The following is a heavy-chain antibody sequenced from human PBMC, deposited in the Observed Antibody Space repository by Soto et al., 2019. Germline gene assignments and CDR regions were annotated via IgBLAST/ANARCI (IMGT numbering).Heavy chain of an antibody. CDR3: ARTIAVAGMAKYYYYYGMDV. V-gene: IGHV3-30-3*01. J-gene: IGHJ6*02. CDR1: GFTFSSYA. D-gene: IGHD6-19*01. CDR2: ISYDGSNK. Sequence: GGSLRLSCAASGFTFSSYAMHLVRQAPGKGLEWVAVISYDGSNKYYADSVKGRFTISRDNSKNTLYLQMNSLRAEDTAVYYCARTIAVAGMAKYYYYYGMDVWGQGTTVTVSS.